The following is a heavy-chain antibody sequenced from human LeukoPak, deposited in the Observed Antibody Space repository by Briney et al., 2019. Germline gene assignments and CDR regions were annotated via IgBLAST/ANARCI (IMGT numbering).Heavy chain of an antibody. CDR3: ASSGYDSS. Sequence: ASVKVSCKASGYTFTDYHIHWVRQAPGQGLEWMGWINSKSGGTNYAQKFQGRVTMTRDTSISTAYMELSRLRSEDTAVYYCASSGYDSSWGQGTLVTVSS. V-gene: IGHV1-2*02. D-gene: IGHD5-12*01. CDR2: INSKSGGT. CDR1: GYTFTDYH. J-gene: IGHJ4*02.